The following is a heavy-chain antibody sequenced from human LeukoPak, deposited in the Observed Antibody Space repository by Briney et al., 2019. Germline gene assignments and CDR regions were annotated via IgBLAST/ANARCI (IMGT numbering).Heavy chain of an antibody. CDR3: ARDQGDRSSWSFDH. J-gene: IGHJ4*02. CDR2: IKSDGSST. D-gene: IGHD6-13*01. Sequence: GGSLRLSCAASGFTFSSYWMHWVRQAPGKGLVWVSRIKSDGSSTSYADSVKGRFTISRDSAKNTLYLQMNSLRAEDTAVYYCARDQGDRSSWSFDHWGQGTLVTVSS. CDR1: GFTFSSYW. V-gene: IGHV3-74*01.